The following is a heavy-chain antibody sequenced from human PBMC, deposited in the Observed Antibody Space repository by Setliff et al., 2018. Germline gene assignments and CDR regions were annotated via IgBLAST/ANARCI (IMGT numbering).Heavy chain of an antibody. J-gene: IGHJ3*02. CDR2: FNRTRKI. Sequence: SETLSLTCEVSGGSFSDYYWSWIRQSPGKGLEWLGDFNRTRKIDYSPSLKSRLTISVDTSKKQFSLHLNSVTAADTAMYYCAGGGRYCGGDCYQDDAFDIWGQGTRVTV. CDR3: AGGGRYCGGDCYQDDAFDI. V-gene: IGHV4-34*01. D-gene: IGHD2-21*02. CDR1: GGSFSDYY.